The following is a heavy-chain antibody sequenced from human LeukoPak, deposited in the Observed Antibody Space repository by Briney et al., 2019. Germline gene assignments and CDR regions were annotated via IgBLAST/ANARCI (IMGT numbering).Heavy chain of an antibody. J-gene: IGHJ4*02. CDR2: INSDGSST. CDR3: ARVSWGIAVAGTIDY. V-gene: IGHV3-74*01. Sequence: GGSLRLSCVVAGFTISDYNMHWVRQAPGKGLVWVSRINSDGSSTSYADSVKGRFTISRDNAKNTLYLQMNSLRAEDTAVYYCARVSWGIAVAGTIDYWGQGTLVTVSS. D-gene: IGHD6-19*01. CDR1: GFTISDYN.